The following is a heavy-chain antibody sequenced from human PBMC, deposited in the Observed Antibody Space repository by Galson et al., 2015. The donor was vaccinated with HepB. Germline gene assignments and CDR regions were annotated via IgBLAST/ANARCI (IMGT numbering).Heavy chain of an antibody. CDR2: ISWNSGSI. J-gene: IGHJ4*02. Sequence: SLRLSCAASGFTFDDYAMHWVRHAPGKGLEWVSGISWNSGSIGYADSVKGRFTISRDNAKNSLYLQMNSLRAEDTALYYCAKDGADYGDRYYFDYWGQGTLGTVSS. V-gene: IGHV3-9*01. D-gene: IGHD4-17*01. CDR1: GFTFDDYA. CDR3: AKDGADYGDRYYFDY.